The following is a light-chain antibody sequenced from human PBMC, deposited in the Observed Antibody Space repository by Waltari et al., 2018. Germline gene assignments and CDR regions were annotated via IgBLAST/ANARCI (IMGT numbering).Light chain of an antibody. V-gene: IGLV2-11*01. Sequence: QSALTQPRSVSGSPGQSITISCTGTSSDVGAYYYVSWYHQYPGKAPKLIIFDVTKRPSGVPDRFSGSKSGNTASLTISGLQAEDECDYYCCSYAGSYTHWVFGGGTKLTVL. J-gene: IGLJ3*02. CDR2: DVT. CDR1: SSDVGAYYY. CDR3: CSYAGSYTHWV.